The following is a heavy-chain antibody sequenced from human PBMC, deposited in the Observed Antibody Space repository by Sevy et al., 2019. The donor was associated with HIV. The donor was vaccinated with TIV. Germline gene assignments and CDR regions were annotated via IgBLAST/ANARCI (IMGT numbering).Heavy chain of an antibody. CDR2: IYPDDSDT. CDR1: GYSFTNSW. V-gene: IGHV5-51*01. J-gene: IGHJ6*02. Sequence: GESLKISCRASGYSFTNSWITWVRQMPGKGLEWRGIIYPDDSDTRYSPSFQGQVTISADKSSSTVYLQWSSLKAADTAMYYCATTPRPTYGFDVWGQGTTVTVSS. CDR3: ATTPRPTYGFDV.